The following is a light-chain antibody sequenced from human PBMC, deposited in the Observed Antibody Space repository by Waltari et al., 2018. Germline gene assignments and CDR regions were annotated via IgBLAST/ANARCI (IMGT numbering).Light chain of an antibody. CDR3: QLAQRFPF. CDR1: QDIASW. CDR2: AAS. V-gene: IGKV1-12*01. Sequence: QMTQSPLSVSASLGVSVAISCRASQDIASWLAWYQQHPGKAPRLLVYAASNLQSGVPSRFSGSGSGTNFTLTINSLQPEDFATYYCQLAQRFPFFGPGTKVDVK. J-gene: IGKJ3*01.